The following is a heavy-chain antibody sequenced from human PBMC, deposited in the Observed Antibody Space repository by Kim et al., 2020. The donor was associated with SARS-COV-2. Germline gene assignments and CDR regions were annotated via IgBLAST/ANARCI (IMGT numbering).Heavy chain of an antibody. J-gene: IGHJ4*02. Sequence: KRYSPSLKSRLTTTKDTSKNQVVLTMTNMDPVDTATYYCAHTGRKGSFDYWGQGTLVTVSS. V-gene: IGHV2-5*01. CDR2: K. CDR3: AHTGRKGSFDY.